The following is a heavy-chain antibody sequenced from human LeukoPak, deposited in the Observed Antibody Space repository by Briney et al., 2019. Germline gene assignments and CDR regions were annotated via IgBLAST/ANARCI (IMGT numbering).Heavy chain of an antibody. V-gene: IGHV3-23*01. CDR1: GFTFSSYA. CDR2: ISGSGGST. Sequence: GGSLRLSCAASGFTFSSYAMSWVRQAPGKGLEWVSAISGSGGSTYYADSVKGRFTISRDNSKNTLYLQMNSLRAEDTAVYYCAKRGGPDIVVAEFDYWGQGTLVTVSS. D-gene: IGHD2-15*01. CDR3: AKRGGPDIVVAEFDY. J-gene: IGHJ4*02.